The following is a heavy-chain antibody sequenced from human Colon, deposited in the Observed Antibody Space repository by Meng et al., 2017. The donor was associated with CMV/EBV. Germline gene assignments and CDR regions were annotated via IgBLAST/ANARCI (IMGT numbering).Heavy chain of an antibody. D-gene: IGHD3-10*01. CDR1: GFVFNKYA. CDR2: ISGTGGST. Sequence: GESLKISCEASGFVFNKYAMTWVRQAPGRGLEWVSAISGTGGSTYYADSVKGRFTISRDNSKNTLYLEVNSLKAEDTAKYYCAKASFYYASGSSFDFWGQGTVVTVSS. V-gene: IGHV3-23*01. J-gene: IGHJ4*02. CDR3: AKASFYYASGSSFDF.